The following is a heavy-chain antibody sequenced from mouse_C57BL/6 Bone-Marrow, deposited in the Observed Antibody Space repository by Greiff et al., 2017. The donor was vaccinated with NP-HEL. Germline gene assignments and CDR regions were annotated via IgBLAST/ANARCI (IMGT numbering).Heavy chain of an antibody. CDR2: IWTGGGT. Sequence: QVQLKESGPGLVAPSQSLSITCTVSGFSLTSYAISWVRQPQGKGLEWLGVIWTGGGTNYNSALKSRLSISKDNSKSQVFLKMNSLQTDDTARYYCARKRGDYYGSSFYWYFDVWGTGTTVTVSS. J-gene: IGHJ1*03. V-gene: IGHV2-9-1*01. CDR1: GFSLTSYA. CDR3: ARKRGDYYGSSFYWYFDV. D-gene: IGHD1-1*01.